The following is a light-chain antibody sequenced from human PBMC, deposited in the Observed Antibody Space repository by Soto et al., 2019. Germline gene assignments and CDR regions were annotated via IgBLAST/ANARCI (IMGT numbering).Light chain of an antibody. CDR3: LLSYSGADVV. CDR2: EAA. J-gene: IGLJ2*01. CDR1: TGAVTSGHY. V-gene: IGLV7-46*01. Sequence: QAVVTQEPSLTVSPGGTVTLTRGSSTGAVTSGHYPYWFQQKPGQAPRTLIYEAANKHSWTPARFSASLLGGKATLTLSGAQPEDEAQYYCLLSYSGADVVFGGGTKLTVL.